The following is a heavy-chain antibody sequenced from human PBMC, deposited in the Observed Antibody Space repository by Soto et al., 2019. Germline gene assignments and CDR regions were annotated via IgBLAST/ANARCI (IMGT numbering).Heavy chain of an antibody. CDR1: GGSITSDNYC. D-gene: IGHD3-10*01. J-gene: IGHJ1*01. CDR3: ARDEDYFGSGRPPLLSK. CDR2: IYYSGSN. Sequence: QVQLQESGPGLVMPSQTLSLTCTVSGGSITSDNYCWTWIRQHPVKGLEWMGHIYYSGSNSYNPSLKSRVTITIDTANNQFSLKLTSVTDADTDVYYCARDEDYFGSGRPPLLSKWGQGTLVTGSS. V-gene: IGHV4-31*03.